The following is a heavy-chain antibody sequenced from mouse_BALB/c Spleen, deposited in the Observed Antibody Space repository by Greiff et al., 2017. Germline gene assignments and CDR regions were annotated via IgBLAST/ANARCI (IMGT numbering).Heavy chain of an antibody. CDR1: GFNIKDTY. Sequence: VQLQQSGAELVKPGASVKLSCTASGFNIKDTYMHWVKQRPEQGLEWIGRIDPANGNTKYDPKFQGKATITADTSSNTAYLQLSSLTSEDTAVYYCARHYRYDGGFDYWGQGTTLTVSS. V-gene: IGHV14-3*02. CDR2: IDPANGNT. D-gene: IGHD2-14*01. J-gene: IGHJ2*01. CDR3: ARHYRYDGGFDY.